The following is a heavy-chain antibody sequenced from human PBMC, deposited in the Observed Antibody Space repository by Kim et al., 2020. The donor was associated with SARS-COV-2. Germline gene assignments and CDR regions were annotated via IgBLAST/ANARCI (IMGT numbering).Heavy chain of an antibody. CDR3: ARDPQSYYYYYMDV. Sequence: GGSLRLSCAASGFTFSSYAMHWVRQAPGKGLEWVAVISYDGSNKYYADSVKGRFTISRDNSKNTLYLQMNSLRAEDTAVYYCARDPQSYYYYYMDVWGKGTTVTVSS. CDR2: ISYDGSNK. CDR1: GFTFSSYA. V-gene: IGHV3-30-3*01. J-gene: IGHJ6*03.